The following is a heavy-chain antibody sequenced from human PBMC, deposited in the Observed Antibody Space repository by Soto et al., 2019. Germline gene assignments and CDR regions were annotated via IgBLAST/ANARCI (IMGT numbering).Heavy chain of an antibody. CDR3: ARDGILTGYSSYYYYYGMEV. V-gene: IGHV4-61*01. CDR2: IYYSGST. D-gene: IGHD3-9*01. J-gene: IGHJ6*02. Sequence: SETLSLTCTVSGGSVSRGSYYWSWIRQPPGQGLEWIGYIYYSGSTNYNPSLKSRVTISVDTSKNQFSLKLSSVTAADTAVYYCARDGILTGYSSYYYYYGMEVWGQGTTVT. CDR1: GGSVSRGSYY.